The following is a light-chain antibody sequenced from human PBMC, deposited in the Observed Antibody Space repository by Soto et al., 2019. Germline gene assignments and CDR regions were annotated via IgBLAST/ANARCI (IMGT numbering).Light chain of an antibody. CDR1: QSISTY. CDR2: GAS. Sequence: DIQMTQSPSSLSASIGDRITITCRASQSISTYLNWYQQKPRKAPSLLIYGASTLQSGVPSRFSGSGSATDFTLTISSLQPEDFATYYCQQTFITPPLTFGGGTKVEIK. CDR3: QQTFITPPLT. J-gene: IGKJ4*01. V-gene: IGKV1-39*01.